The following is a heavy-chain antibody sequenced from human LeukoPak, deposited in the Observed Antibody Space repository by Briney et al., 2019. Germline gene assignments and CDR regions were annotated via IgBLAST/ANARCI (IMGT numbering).Heavy chain of an antibody. CDR2: ISSSSSYI. J-gene: IGHJ6*02. Sequence: GGSLRLSCAASGFTFSSYSMNWVRQAPGKGLEWVSSISSSSSYIYYADSVKGRFTISRDNAKNSLYLRMNSLRAEDTAVYYCARGGIAAAGASYWGQGTTVTVSS. CDR1: GFTFSSYS. V-gene: IGHV3-21*01. D-gene: IGHD6-13*01. CDR3: ARGGIAAAGASY.